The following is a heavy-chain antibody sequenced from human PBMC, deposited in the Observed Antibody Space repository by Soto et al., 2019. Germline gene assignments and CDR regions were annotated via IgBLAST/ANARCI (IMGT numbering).Heavy chain of an antibody. CDR1: GYTFTSYA. V-gene: IGHV1-3*01. CDR2: INAGNGNT. CDR3: ARGGGWYVWFDP. D-gene: IGHD6-19*01. Sequence: ASVKVSCKASGYTFTSYAMHWVRQAPGQRLEWMGWINAGNGNTKYSQKFQGRVTITRDTSASTAYMELSSLRSEDTAVYYCARGGGWYVWFDPWAQGTLVTVYS. J-gene: IGHJ5*02.